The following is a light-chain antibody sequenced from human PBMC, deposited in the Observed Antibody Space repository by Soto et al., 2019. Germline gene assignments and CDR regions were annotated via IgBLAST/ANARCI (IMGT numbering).Light chain of an antibody. V-gene: IGLV2-8*01. J-gene: IGLJ3*02. CDR1: SSDVGAYNY. CDR2: EVN. Sequence: QSALTQPPSASGSPGQSVTISCTGTSSDVGAYNYVSWYQQYPGKSPKLMMYEVNKRPSGVPDSFSGSKSGKPAALTVSGLQTEDEAESPCTSYAGSNIWVFGGGTKLTVL. CDR3: TSYAGSNIWV.